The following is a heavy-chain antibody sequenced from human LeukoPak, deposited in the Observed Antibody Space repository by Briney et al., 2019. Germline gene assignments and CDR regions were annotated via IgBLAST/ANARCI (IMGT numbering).Heavy chain of an antibody. V-gene: IGHV4-39*01. J-gene: IGHJ4*02. CDR2: PYYSGST. CDR1: TGSSSSSSYY. Sequence: PSETLSLTCTVSTGSSSSSSYYWGWIRQPPGKGLEWIGSPYYSGSTYYNPSLKRRGTISVAPSKKQFSLKPSSVTAPDTAMYYFARLSPYYVILTVSSYYRDYWGQGTLVTVSS. D-gene: IGHD3-9*01. CDR3: ARLSPYYVILTVSSYYRDY.